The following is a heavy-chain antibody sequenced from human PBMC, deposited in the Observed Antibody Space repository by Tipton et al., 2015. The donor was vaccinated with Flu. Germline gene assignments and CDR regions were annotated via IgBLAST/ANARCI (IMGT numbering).Heavy chain of an antibody. D-gene: IGHD3-22*01. CDR3: ARLYYYDSSGYYYGGWFDP. CDR2: IHYSWST. CDR1: GGSISSYN. V-gene: IGHV4-59*01. J-gene: IGHJ5*02. Sequence: TLSLTCTVSGGSISSYNWSWIRQRPGKGLEWIGYIHYSWSTNSNPSLKSRVTISVDTSTNQFYLKLSLVTAADTAVYYCARLYYYDSSGYYYGGWFDPWGQGPLVTVSS.